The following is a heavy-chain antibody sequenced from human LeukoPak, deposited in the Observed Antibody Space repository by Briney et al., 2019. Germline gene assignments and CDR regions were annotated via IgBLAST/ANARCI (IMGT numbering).Heavy chain of an antibody. V-gene: IGHV4/OR15-8*01. D-gene: IGHD1-26*01. Sequence: SETLSLTCGISGDSINNHDWWSWVRQPPGKGLEWIAEIHDGGTPNYNPSLKSRVTISVDKFKTQFSLNLNSVTAADTAVYYCARSIVGATDFDYWGQGTLVTVSS. CDR2: IHDGGTP. J-gene: IGHJ4*02. CDR3: ARSIVGATDFDY. CDR1: GDSINNHDW.